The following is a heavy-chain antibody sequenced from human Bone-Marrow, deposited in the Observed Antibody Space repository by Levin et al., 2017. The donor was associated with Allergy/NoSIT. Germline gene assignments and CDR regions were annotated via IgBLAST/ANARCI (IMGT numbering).Heavy chain of an antibody. Sequence: GGSLRLSCAASGFTFSSYWMSWVRQAPGKGLEWVANIKQDGSEKYYVDSVKGRFTISRDNAKNSLYLQMNSLRAEDTAVYYCARDHARIAARPNLFSIGTGMDVWGQGTTVTVSS. CDR1: GFTFSSYW. J-gene: IGHJ6*02. CDR3: ARDHARIAARPNLFSIGTGMDV. D-gene: IGHD6-6*01. CDR2: IKQDGSEK. V-gene: IGHV3-7*01.